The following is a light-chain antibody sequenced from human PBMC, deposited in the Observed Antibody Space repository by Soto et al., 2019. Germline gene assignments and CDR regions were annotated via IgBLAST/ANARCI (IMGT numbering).Light chain of an antibody. Sequence: DIQLTQSPATLSASLGDRATIACRASQDISNWLAWYQQQPGKATKLLIFHASSLESGVPSRFSGSGSGTEFSLTISSLQSDDFATYYCQQYNTYPTFGQGTKVDI. J-gene: IGKJ1*01. CDR3: QQYNTYPT. V-gene: IGKV1-5*01. CDR1: QDISNW. CDR2: HAS.